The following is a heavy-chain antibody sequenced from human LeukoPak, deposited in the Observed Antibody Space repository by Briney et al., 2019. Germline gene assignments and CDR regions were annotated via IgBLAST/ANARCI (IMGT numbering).Heavy chain of an antibody. Sequence: GGSLTLSCAASGFTFSSYWMHWVRQAPGKGLVWVSRINSDGSSTSYAGSVKGRFTISRDNAKTTLYLQMNSLRAEDTAVYYCGNLDTPMGYWGQGTLVTVSS. CDR2: INSDGSST. CDR3: GNLDTPMGY. CDR1: GFTFSSYW. J-gene: IGHJ4*02. V-gene: IGHV3-74*01. D-gene: IGHD5-18*01.